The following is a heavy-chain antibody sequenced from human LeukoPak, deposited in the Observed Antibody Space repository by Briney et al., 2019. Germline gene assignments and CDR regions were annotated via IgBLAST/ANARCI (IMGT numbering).Heavy chain of an antibody. D-gene: IGHD3-16*02. CDR2: INPASGGT. CDR1: GYTFTDYY. Sequence: ASVKVSCKASGYTFTDYYIHWVRQAPGQGLEWMGWINPASGGTTYAQKFQGRVTMTRDTSISTAYMELSSLRSDDTAVYYCARDRDRIVWGRSRYDAFDIWGQGTMVTVSS. V-gene: IGHV1-2*02. J-gene: IGHJ3*02. CDR3: ARDRDRIVWGRSRYDAFDI.